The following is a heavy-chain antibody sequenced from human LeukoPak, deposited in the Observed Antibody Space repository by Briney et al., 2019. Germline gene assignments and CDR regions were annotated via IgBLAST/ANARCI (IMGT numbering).Heavy chain of an antibody. J-gene: IGHJ4*02. CDR1: GFTFGSYA. CDR2: ISGSGGST. CDR3: AKDLSSGWPYSFDY. V-gene: IGHV3-23*01. D-gene: IGHD6-19*01. Sequence: GGSLRLSCAASGFTFGSYAMNWVRQAPGKGLEWVSAISGSGGSTYYADSVKGRFTISRDNSKNTLYLQMNSLRAEDTAVYYCAKDLSSGWPYSFDYWGQGTLVTVSS.